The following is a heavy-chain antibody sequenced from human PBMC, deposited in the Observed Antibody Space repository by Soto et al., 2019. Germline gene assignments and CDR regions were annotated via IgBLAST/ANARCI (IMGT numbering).Heavy chain of an antibody. Sequence: QVQLEQSGAEVKKPGSSVKVSCKASGGTFGRYAISWVRRAPGQSLEWMGQINAGFVATDLAQMFQGRVTITADKSTTTVYMELSSLRSDDTAVYYCATDCSGGSCYGASGMDVWGQGTTVTVSS. D-gene: IGHD2-15*01. CDR3: ATDCSGGSCYGASGMDV. J-gene: IGHJ6*02. CDR1: GGTFGRYA. CDR2: INAGFVAT. V-gene: IGHV1-69*06.